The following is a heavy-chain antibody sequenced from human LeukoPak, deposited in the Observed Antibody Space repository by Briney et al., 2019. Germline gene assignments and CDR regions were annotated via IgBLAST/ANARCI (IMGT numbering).Heavy chain of an antibody. V-gene: IGHV3-23*03. CDR1: GFTLSGYG. CDR3: AKDRVPDSGYDIDY. D-gene: IGHD5-12*01. CDR2: IYGGGGVI. Sequence: GRSLRLSSAASGFTLSGYGTDWVRQAPREGLWWVAGIYGGGGVIKYADSVKGRFTISRDNSENILYLQMDSLRVEDTAMYYCAKDRVPDSGYDIDYWGQGTLVTVSS. J-gene: IGHJ4*02.